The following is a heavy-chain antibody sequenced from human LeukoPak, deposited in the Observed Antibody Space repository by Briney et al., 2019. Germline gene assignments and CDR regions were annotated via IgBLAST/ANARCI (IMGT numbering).Heavy chain of an antibody. CDR1: GFTFTSYA. J-gene: IGHJ4*02. D-gene: IGHD6-6*01. Sequence: GGSLRLSCSPSGFTFTSYAINWVRQAPGEGLEWVSAIASKGGSTYYADSVKGRFTISRDNSKNTLYLQVNNVKAGDTAVYYCAGGPNSNWSGIDFWGQGTLLTVSS. CDR3: AGGPNSNWSGIDF. V-gene: IGHV3-23*01. CDR2: IASKGGST.